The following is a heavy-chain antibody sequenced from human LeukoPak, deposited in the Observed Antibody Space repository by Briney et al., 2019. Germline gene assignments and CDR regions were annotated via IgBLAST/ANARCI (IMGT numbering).Heavy chain of an antibody. CDR2: ISGSGGST. Sequence: GGSLRLSCAASGFTYSSYAMSWVRQAPGKGLEWVSAISGSGGSTYYADSVKGRFTISRDNSKNTLYLQMNSLRGEDTAVYYCAKPGDGCSGGSCYYFDYWGQGTLVTVSS. D-gene: IGHD2-15*01. J-gene: IGHJ4*02. CDR1: GFTYSSYA. V-gene: IGHV3-23*01. CDR3: AKPGDGCSGGSCYYFDY.